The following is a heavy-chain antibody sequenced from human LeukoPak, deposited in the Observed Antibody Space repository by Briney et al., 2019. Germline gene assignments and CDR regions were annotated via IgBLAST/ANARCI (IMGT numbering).Heavy chain of an antibody. CDR1: GFTFNSYR. V-gene: IGHV3-21*01. D-gene: IGHD5-12*01. CDR2: ITDSSSYI. Sequence: PGGSLRLSCAASGFTFNSYRMNWVRQAPGKGLEWVSSITDSSSYIYYADSVKGRFTISRDNAKNSLYLQVNSLRAEDTAVYYCARVATIAWSYYFYYGMDVWGQGTTVTVSS. J-gene: IGHJ6*02. CDR3: ARVATIAWSYYFYYGMDV.